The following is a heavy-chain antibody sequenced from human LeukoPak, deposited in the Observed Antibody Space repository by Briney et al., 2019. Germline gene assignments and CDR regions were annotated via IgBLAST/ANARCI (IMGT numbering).Heavy chain of an antibody. CDR3: ARDGSYYGPDY. J-gene: IGHJ4*02. D-gene: IGHD3-10*01. V-gene: IGHV3-48*03. Sequence: PGGSLRLSCAASGFTFSSYEMNWVRQAPGKGLEWVSYITSTGSIRHYADSVKGRFTISRDNAKNSLYLQMNSLRAEDTAMYYCARDGSYYGPDYWGQGALVTVSS. CDR1: GFTFSSYE. CDR2: ITSTGSIR.